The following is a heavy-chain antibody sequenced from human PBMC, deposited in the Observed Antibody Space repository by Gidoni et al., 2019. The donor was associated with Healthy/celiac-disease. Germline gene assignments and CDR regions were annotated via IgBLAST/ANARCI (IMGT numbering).Heavy chain of an antibody. CDR1: GYSFTSYW. Sequence: EVQLVQSGAEVKKPGASLRISCKGSGYSFTSYWISWVRQMPGKGLEWMGRIDPIDSSTNYSPSFQVHVTISADKSISTAYLQWSSLKASDTAMYYCARVGGYYDSSGYLDYWGQGTLVTVSS. D-gene: IGHD3-22*01. CDR2: IDPIDSST. V-gene: IGHV5-10-1*01. J-gene: IGHJ4*02. CDR3: ARVGGYYDSSGYLDY.